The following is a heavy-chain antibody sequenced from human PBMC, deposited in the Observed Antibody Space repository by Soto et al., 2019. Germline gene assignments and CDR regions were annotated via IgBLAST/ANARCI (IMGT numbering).Heavy chain of an antibody. V-gene: IGHV1-18*01. Sequence: GASVKVSCKASGYTFTSYGISWVRQARGQGLEWMGWISAYNGNTNYAQKFQGRVTITRDTSTSTAYMELSSLRSEDTAVYYCAASPLPSIVDYWGQGTLVTVSS. CDR2: ISAYNGNT. J-gene: IGHJ4*02. CDR1: GYTFTSYG. CDR3: AASPLPSIVDY. D-gene: IGHD3-16*02.